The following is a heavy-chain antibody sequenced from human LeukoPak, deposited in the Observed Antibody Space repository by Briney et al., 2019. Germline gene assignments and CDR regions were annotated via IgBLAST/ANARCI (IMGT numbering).Heavy chain of an antibody. D-gene: IGHD2/OR15-2a*01. Sequence: SETLSLTCSVSGGSISSSGYSWGWVRQPPGKGLEWIGGIYHSGSTFYNPSLESRVTISVDTSKNQFSLKLNSVTAADTAVHYCARFFLLATYYFDYWGQGTLVTVSS. CDR3: ARFFLLATYYFDY. CDR2: IYHSGST. V-gene: IGHV4-39*07. J-gene: IGHJ4*02. CDR1: GGSISSSGYS.